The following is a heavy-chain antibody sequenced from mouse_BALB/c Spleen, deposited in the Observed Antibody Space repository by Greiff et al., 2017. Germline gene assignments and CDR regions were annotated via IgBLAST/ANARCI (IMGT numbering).Heavy chain of an antibody. Sequence: EVKLEESGPSLVKPSQTLSLTCSVTGDSITSGYWNWIRKFPGNKLEYMGYISYSGSTYYNPSLKSRISITRDTSKNQYYLQLNSVTTEDTATYYCARIPHYYGSSPYYFDYWGQGTTLTVSS. J-gene: IGHJ2*01. CDR3: ARIPHYYGSSPYYFDY. CDR2: ISYSGST. CDR1: GDSITSGY. V-gene: IGHV3-8*02. D-gene: IGHD1-1*01.